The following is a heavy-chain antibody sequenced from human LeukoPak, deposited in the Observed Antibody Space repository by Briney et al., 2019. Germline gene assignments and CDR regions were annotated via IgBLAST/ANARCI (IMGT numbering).Heavy chain of an antibody. D-gene: IGHD6-13*01. CDR3: ARDPSIAAAEGGWFDP. CDR2: INTNTGNP. J-gene: IGHJ5*02. CDR1: GYTFTSYA. V-gene: IGHV7-4-1*02. Sequence: ASVKVSCKASGYTFTSYAMNWVRQAPGQGLEWMGWINTNTGNPTYAQGFTGRFVFSLDTSVSTAYLQISSLKAEDTAVYYCARDPSIAAAEGGWFDPWGQGTLVTVSS.